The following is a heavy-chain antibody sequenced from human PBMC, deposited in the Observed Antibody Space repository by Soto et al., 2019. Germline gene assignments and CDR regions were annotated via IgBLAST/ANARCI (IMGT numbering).Heavy chain of an antibody. D-gene: IGHD2-2*01. J-gene: IGHJ5*02. CDR1: GYTFTGYY. CDR3: ARLDIVVVPADTEWFDP. CDR2: INPNSGGT. Sequence: ASVKVSCKASGYTFTGYYMHWVRQAPGQGLEWMGWINPNSGGTNYAQKFQGRVTMTRDTSISTAYMELSRLRSDDTAVYYCARLDIVVVPADTEWFDPWGQGTLVTVSS. V-gene: IGHV1-2*02.